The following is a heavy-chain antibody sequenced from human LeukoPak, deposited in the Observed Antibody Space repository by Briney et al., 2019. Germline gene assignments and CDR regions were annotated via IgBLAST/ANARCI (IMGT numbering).Heavy chain of an antibody. V-gene: IGHV4-30-4*01. Sequence: PSQTLSLTCTVSGGSISSGDYYWSWIRQPPGKGLEWIGYIYYSGSTYYNPSLKSRVTISVDTSKNQFSLKLSSVTAADTAVYYCARARPAVTLKPDAFDIWGQGAMVTVSS. CDR3: ARARPAVTLKPDAFDI. D-gene: IGHD4-17*01. CDR1: GGSISSGDYY. J-gene: IGHJ3*02. CDR2: IYYSGST.